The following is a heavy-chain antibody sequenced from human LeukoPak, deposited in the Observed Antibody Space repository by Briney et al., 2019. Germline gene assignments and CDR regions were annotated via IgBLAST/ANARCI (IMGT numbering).Heavy chain of an antibody. D-gene: IGHD3-22*01. CDR3: ARDTTNVYYYDTSGYDH. Sequence: SETLSLTCTVSGGSVSSGSYYWSWIRQPPGKGLEWIGYIHYSGSTKYNPSLKSRVTISVDTSKNQFSLKLSSVTAADTAVYYCARDTTNVYYYDTSGYDHWGQGTLVTVSS. CDR1: GGSVSSGSYY. V-gene: IGHV4-61*01. J-gene: IGHJ4*02. CDR2: IHYSGST.